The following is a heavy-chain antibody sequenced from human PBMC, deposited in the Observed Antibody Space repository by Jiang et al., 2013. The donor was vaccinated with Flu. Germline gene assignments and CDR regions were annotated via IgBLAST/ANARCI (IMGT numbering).Heavy chain of an antibody. V-gene: IGHV4-59*13. J-gene: IGHJ5*02. CDR3: AREHRNYDILTGYYHYNWFDP. CDR2: IYYSGST. D-gene: IGHD3-9*01. Sequence: GPGLVKPSETLSLTCTVSGGSISSYYWSWIRQPPGKGLEWIGYIYYSGSTNYNPSLKSRVTISVDTSKNQFSLKLSSVTAADTAVYYCAREHRNYDILTGYYHYNWFDPWGQGTLVTVSS. CDR1: GGSISSYY.